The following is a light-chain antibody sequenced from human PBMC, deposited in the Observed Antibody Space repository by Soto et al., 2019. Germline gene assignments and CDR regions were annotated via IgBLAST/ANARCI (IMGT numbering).Light chain of an antibody. CDR3: QQLKSYPLT. Sequence: DIQLTQSPSFLSASVGDRVTITCRASQGITTYLAWYQQKPGKAPKLLIYAASTLQSGVPSRFSGSGSGTEFTLAISSLQPEDFASYYFQQLKSYPLTLGGGTKVEIK. CDR1: QGITTY. CDR2: AAS. V-gene: IGKV1-9*01. J-gene: IGKJ4*01.